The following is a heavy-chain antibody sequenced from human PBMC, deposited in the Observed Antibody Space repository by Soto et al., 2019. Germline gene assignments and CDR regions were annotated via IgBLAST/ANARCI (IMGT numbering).Heavy chain of an antibody. D-gene: IGHD2-15*01. CDR1: GFTFSSYW. J-gene: IGHJ6*03. Sequence: EVQLVESGGGLVQPGGSLRLSCAASGFTFSSYWMSWVRQAPGKGLEWVANIKQDGSEKYYVDSVKGRFTISRDNAKNALYLQMNRLRAEDTAVYYCARGQGYCSGGSCYSRYYYYYYMDVWGKGTTVTVSS. CDR2: IKQDGSEK. V-gene: IGHV3-7*01. CDR3: ARGQGYCSGGSCYSRYYYYYYMDV.